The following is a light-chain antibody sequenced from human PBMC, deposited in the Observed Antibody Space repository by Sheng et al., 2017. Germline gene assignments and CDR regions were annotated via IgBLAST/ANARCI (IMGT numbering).Light chain of an antibody. CDR1: ALSEQY. CDR2: KTV. CDR3: QSADSSGTLRV. Sequence: SYELTQPPSVSVSPGQTVTITCSGHALSEQYGYWVPTEARPGPCPTNTRKTVRGPQGFLSRFSGSNSGTTVTLTITGVLAEDEADYYCQSADSSGTLRVFGGGTKLTVL. V-gene: IGLV3-25*03. J-gene: IGLJ2*01.